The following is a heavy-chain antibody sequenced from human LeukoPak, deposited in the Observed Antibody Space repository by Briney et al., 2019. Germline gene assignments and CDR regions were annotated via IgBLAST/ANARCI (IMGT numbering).Heavy chain of an antibody. CDR1: GGSFSGYY. V-gene: IGHV4-34*01. CDR2: INHSGST. CDR3: ARGLSIYGSGSYSYDY. D-gene: IGHD3-10*01. Sequence: PSETLSLTCAVYGGSFSGYYWSWIRQTPGKGLEWIGEINHSGSTNYNPSLKSRVTISVDTSKNQFSLKLSSVTAADTAVYYCARGLSIYGSGSYSYDYWGQGTLVTVSS. J-gene: IGHJ4*02.